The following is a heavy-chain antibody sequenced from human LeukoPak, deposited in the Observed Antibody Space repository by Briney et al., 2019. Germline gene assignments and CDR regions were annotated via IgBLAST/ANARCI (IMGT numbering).Heavy chain of an antibody. J-gene: IGHJ4*02. CDR1: GFTFSSYA. D-gene: IGHD1-26*01. CDR2: ISYDGSNK. Sequence: PGRSLRLSCAASGFTFSSYAMHWVRQAPGKGLEWVAVISYDGSNKYYADSVRGRFTISRDNSKNTLYLQMNSLRAEDTAVYYCARDAEWELPADYWGQGNLVTVSS. CDR3: ARDAEWELPADY. V-gene: IGHV3-30-3*01.